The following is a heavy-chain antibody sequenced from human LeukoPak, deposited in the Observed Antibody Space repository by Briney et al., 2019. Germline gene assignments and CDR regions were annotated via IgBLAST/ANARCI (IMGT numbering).Heavy chain of an antibody. Sequence: GGSLRLSCAASGFTVSSNYMSWVRQAPGKGLEWVSVIYSGGRTYYGDSVKGRFTFSRDNSKNTLYLQMNSLRPEDTAVYSCAKGADSVWGSFDYWGRGTLVTVSS. V-gene: IGHV3-53*05. CDR3: AKGADSVWGSFDY. CDR1: GFTVSSNY. J-gene: IGHJ4*02. CDR2: IYSGGRT. D-gene: IGHD3-16*01.